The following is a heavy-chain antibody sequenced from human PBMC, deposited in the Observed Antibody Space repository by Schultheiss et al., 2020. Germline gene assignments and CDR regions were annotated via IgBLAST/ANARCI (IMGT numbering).Heavy chain of an antibody. CDR1: GFTFSGSA. D-gene: IGHD6-6*01. CDR2: IGSTANTYAT. Sequence: GESLKISCAASGFTFSGSAMHWVRQASGKGLEWVGRIGSTANTYATAYAASVKGRVTISRDDSKDTAYLQMNSLKTEDTAVYYCTLSIAARYDDYDYYGLDVWGQGTTVTVSS. V-gene: IGHV3-73*01. J-gene: IGHJ6*02. CDR3: TLSIAARYDDYDYYGLDV.